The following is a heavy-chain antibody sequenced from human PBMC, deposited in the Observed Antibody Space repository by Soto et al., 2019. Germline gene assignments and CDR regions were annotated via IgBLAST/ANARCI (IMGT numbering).Heavy chain of an antibody. CDR2: IFPADSDT. D-gene: IGHD2-15*01. CDR3: ARRGRWPKPYFDY. CDR1: GYSFTNYW. V-gene: IGHV5-51*01. Sequence: PGESLKISCKASGYSFTNYWILWVRQMPGKGLEWMGIIFPADSDTRYSPSFQGQVTISADKSTNTAYLQWNSLKASDTAIYYCARRGRWPKPYFDYWGQGSLVTVSS. J-gene: IGHJ4*02.